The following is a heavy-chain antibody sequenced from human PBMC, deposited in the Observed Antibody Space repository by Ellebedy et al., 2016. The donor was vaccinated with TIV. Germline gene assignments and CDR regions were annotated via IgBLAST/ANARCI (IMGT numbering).Heavy chain of an antibody. CDR3: ARVMRSHYGMDV. V-gene: IGHV4-4*07. CDR2: IYTRGST. J-gene: IGHJ6*02. CDR1: GGSISSYY. Sequence: MPSETLSLTCTVSGGSISSYYWSWIRQPAGKGLEWIGRIYTRGSTNYNPSLKSRVTMSVETSKNQFCLKLSTATAADTAVYYCARVMRSHYGMDVWGQGTTVTVSS.